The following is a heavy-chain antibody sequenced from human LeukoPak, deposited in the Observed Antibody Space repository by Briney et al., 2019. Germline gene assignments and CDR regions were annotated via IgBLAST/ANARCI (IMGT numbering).Heavy chain of an antibody. J-gene: IGHJ4*02. CDR1: GGSISSYY. CDR2: IYYSGTT. D-gene: IGHD6-19*01. Sequence: PSETLSLTCTVSGGSISSYYWSWIRQPPGKGLEWIGYIYYSGTTNYNPSLKSRVTISVDTSKNQFSLKLSSVTAADTAVYYCANYDSSGWFFDYWGQGTLVTVSS. CDR3: ANYDSSGWFFDY. V-gene: IGHV4-59*01.